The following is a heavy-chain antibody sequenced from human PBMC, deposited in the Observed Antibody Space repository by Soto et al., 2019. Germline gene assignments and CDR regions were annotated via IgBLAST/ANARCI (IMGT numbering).Heavy chain of an antibody. V-gene: IGHV1-2*02. CDR1: GYTFAAFF. D-gene: IGHD4-17*01. CDR3: TRDPDYGDYWGYFFDY. CDR2: INPTGGAT. J-gene: IGHJ4*02. Sequence: QVQLVQSGAEVKKPGASVKVSCKTSGYTFAAFFIHWIRQAPGQGLEWMGWINPTGGATVSAQKFQDRVTMTRDTSISTAYMELRGLKSDDTAVYYCTRDPDYGDYWGYFFDYWGQGTPVSVSS.